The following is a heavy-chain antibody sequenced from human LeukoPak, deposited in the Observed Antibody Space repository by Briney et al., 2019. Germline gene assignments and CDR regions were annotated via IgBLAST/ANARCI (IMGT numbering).Heavy chain of an antibody. CDR3: ATFSSGYSALPGD. D-gene: IGHD3-22*01. CDR1: GFTFSSYA. J-gene: IGHJ4*02. Sequence: PGGSLRLSCSASGFTFSSYAMHWVRQAPGKGLEYVSAISSNGGSTYYADSVKGRFTISRDNSKNTLYLQMSSLRAEDTAVYYCATFSSGYSALPGDWGQGTLVTVSS. CDR2: ISSNGGST. V-gene: IGHV3-64D*09.